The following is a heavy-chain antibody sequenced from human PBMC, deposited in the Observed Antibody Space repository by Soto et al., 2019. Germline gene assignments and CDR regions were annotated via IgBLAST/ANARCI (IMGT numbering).Heavy chain of an antibody. Sequence: EVQLVESGGGLVKPGGSLRLSCAASGFSFSNVWMSWVRQAPGKGLEWVGRIKSKTEGGTTDYAAHVKGRFTISRDDSKNTLYVQMNSLKTEDTAVYYCSFQESTTVTTFEYWGQGTLVTVSS. CDR3: SFQESTTVTTFEY. V-gene: IGHV3-15*01. CDR2: IKSKTEGGTT. D-gene: IGHD4-17*01. CDR1: GFSFSNVW. J-gene: IGHJ4*02.